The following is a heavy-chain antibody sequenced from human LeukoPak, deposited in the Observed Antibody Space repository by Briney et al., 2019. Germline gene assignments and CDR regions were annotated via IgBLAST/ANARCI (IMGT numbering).Heavy chain of an antibody. V-gene: IGHV3-48*01. J-gene: IGHJ4*02. CDR3: VGFGVYGGL. CDR1: GFSLGDCD. Sequence: PGGSLRLSCAASGFSLGDCDMHWVRQGKGKGLDWVAYISGSSGTIHYADSVRGRFSISRDNVQQSLYLQMNSLRAEDTAVYYCVGFGVYGGLWGQGTVVTVSP. CDR2: ISGSSGTI. D-gene: IGHD4-23*01.